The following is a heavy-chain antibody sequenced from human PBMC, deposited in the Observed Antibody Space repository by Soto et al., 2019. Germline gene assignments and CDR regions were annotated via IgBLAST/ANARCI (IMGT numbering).Heavy chain of an antibody. CDR2: INHSGST. J-gene: IGHJ6*02. V-gene: IGHV4-34*01. CDR3: ARAIAAAGTEPYYYYYGMDV. CDR1: GFTFSSYA. Sequence: GSLRLSCAASGFTFSSYAMSWVRQAPGKGLEWIGEINHSGSTNYNPSLKSRVTISVDTSKNQFSLKLSSVTAADTAVYYCARAIAAAGTEPYYYYYGMDVWGQGTTVTVSS. D-gene: IGHD6-13*01.